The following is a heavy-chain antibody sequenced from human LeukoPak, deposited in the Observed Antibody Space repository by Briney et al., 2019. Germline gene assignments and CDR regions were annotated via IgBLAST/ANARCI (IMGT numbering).Heavy chain of an antibody. CDR3: ARGAPYGLYYYYYYMDV. J-gene: IGHJ6*03. Sequence: SETLSLTCTVSGGSISSYYWSWIRQPPWKGLEWIGYIYYSGSTNYNPSLKSRVTISVDTSKNQFSLKLSSVTAADTAVYYCARGAPYGLYYYYYYMDVWGKGTTVTVSS. D-gene: IGHD3-10*01. V-gene: IGHV4-59*01. CDR1: GGSISSYY. CDR2: IYYSGST.